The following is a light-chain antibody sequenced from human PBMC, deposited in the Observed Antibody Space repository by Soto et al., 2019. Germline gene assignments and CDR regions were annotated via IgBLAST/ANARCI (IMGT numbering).Light chain of an antibody. J-gene: IGKJ1*01. V-gene: IGKV1-39*01. Sequence: DIQMTQSPSSLSASVGDRVTITCRARQSISSYLNWYQQKPGKAPKLLIYAASSLQSGVPSRFSGSGSGTDFTLTINSLQPEDFATYYCQQSYSTSPWTFGQGTKVEIK. CDR1: QSISSY. CDR3: QQSYSTSPWT. CDR2: AAS.